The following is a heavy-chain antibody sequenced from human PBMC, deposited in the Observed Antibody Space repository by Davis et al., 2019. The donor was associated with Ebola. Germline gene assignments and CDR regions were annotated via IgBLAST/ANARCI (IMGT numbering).Heavy chain of an antibody. Sequence: MPSETLSLTCTVSGGSISSYYWSWIRQPPGKGLEWIGSIYYSGSTYYNPSLKSRVTISVDTSKNQFSLKLSSVTAADTAVYYCARDRGYNLGFDYWGQGTLVTVSS. D-gene: IGHD5-24*01. CDR3: ARDRGYNLGFDY. CDR2: IYYSGST. CDR1: GGSISSYY. V-gene: IGHV4-39*02. J-gene: IGHJ4*02.